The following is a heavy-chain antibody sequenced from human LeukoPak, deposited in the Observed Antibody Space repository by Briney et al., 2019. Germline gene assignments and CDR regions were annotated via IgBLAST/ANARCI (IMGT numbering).Heavy chain of an antibody. D-gene: IGHD3-22*01. CDR1: GFTFSTSG. Sequence: GGSLRLSCAASGFTFSTSGMHWVRQAPGKGLEWVAVIWYDGSNKHYAESMKGRFSISRDNSKSTLYLQMNSLRAEDTAVYYCARARGVSTGYRPIDYWGQGTLVTVSS. V-gene: IGHV3-33*01. J-gene: IGHJ4*02. CDR3: ARARGVSTGYRPIDY. CDR2: IWYDGSNK.